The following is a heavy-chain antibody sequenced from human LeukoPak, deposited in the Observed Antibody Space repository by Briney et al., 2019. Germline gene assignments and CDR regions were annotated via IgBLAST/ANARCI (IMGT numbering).Heavy chain of an antibody. Sequence: GGSLRLSCAASGVTVSSNYMSWVRQAPGKGLEGLSVIFIDGSTLYADSVKGRFTISRENSENTLYLQMNSLRADDTAVYYCAKDQGVGKWGQGTLVTVYS. V-gene: IGHV3-53*01. CDR3: AKDQGVGK. D-gene: IGHD3-10*01. CDR2: IFIDGST. J-gene: IGHJ4*02. CDR1: GVTVSSNY.